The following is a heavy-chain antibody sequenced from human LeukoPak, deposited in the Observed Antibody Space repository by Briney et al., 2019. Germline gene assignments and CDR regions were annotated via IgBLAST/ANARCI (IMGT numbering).Heavy chain of an antibody. J-gene: IGHJ5*02. Sequence: EGSLRPSCAASGFRFRSYWMSWVRQAPGKGPEWVANIKQDGSEEYYVDSVKGRFTISRDNAKNSLYLQMNSLRAEDTAVYYCARRGPHSSTAGFDPWGQGTLVTVSS. CDR2: IKQDGSEE. D-gene: IGHD2-2*01. CDR3: ARRGPHSSTAGFDP. V-gene: IGHV3-7*01. CDR1: GFRFRSYW.